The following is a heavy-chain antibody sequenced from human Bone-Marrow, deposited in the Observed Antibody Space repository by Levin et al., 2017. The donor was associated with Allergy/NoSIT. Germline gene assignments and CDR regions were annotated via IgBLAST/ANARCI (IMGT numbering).Heavy chain of an antibody. CDR2: ISGSGGSA. V-gene: IGHV3-23*01. D-gene: IGHD3-3*01. CDR3: AKSAGFFWSGYGN. J-gene: IGHJ4*02. CDR1: GFTFSSYA. Sequence: GGSLRLSFEASGFTFSSYAMSWVRQAPGKGLEWVSTISGSGGSAYYAESVKGRFTISRDNSKYTLHLQMNSLRAEDTAVYYCAKSAGFFWSGYGNWGQGTLVTVAS.